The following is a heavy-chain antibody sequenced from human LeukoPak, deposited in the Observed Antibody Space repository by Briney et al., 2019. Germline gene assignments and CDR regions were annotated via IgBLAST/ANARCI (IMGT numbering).Heavy chain of an antibody. CDR3: AREAYCGGDCYSDY. Sequence: GGSLRLSCAASGFTFCSYAMSWVRQAPGKGLEWVSAISGSGGSTYYADSVKGRFTISRDNSKNTLYLQMNSLRAEDTAVYYCAREAYCGGDCYSDYWGQGTLVTVSS. D-gene: IGHD2-21*02. CDR1: GFTFCSYA. V-gene: IGHV3-23*01. J-gene: IGHJ4*02. CDR2: ISGSGGST.